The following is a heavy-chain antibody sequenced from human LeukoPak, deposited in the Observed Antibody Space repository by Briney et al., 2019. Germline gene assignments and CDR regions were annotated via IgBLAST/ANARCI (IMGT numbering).Heavy chain of an antibody. Sequence: PGGSLRLSCAASGFTFSSYAMSWVRQAPGKGLEWVSAISGSGGSTYYADSVKGRFTISRDNSKNTLYFQMNSVRAEDTAMYYCARGRDGYNLFYWGQGTLVTVSS. CDR3: ARGRDGYNLFY. CDR1: GFTFSSYA. V-gene: IGHV3-23*01. J-gene: IGHJ4*02. CDR2: ISGSGGST. D-gene: IGHD5-24*01.